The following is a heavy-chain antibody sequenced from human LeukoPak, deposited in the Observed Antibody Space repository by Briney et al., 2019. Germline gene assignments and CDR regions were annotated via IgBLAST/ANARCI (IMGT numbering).Heavy chain of an antibody. V-gene: IGHV4-4*07. CDR1: GGSISSNY. D-gene: IGHD3-22*01. Sequence: SETLSLTCIVSGGSISSNYWSWIRQPAGKGLEWIGRIYSSGTTTYIPSLKSRVTMSGDTSKNQLSLRLTSVTAADTAVYYCARIHRRADSSGYYYEDWYFDLWAVAPWSLSP. CDR2: IYSSGTT. CDR3: ARIHRRADSSGYYYEDWYFDL. J-gene: IGHJ2*01.